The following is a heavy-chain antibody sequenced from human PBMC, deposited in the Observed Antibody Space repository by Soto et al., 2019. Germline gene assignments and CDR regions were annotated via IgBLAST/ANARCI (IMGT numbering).Heavy chain of an antibody. D-gene: IGHD5-12*01. CDR3: ARDHEEMATFMDV. CDR2: IWYDGSNK. V-gene: IGHV3-33*01. J-gene: IGHJ6*02. Sequence: QPGGSLRLSCAASGFTFSSYGMHWVRQAPGKGLEWVAVIWYDGSNKYYADSVKGRFTISRDNSKNTLYLQMNSLRAEDTAVYYCARDHEEMATFMDVWGQGTTVTVSS. CDR1: GFTFSSYG.